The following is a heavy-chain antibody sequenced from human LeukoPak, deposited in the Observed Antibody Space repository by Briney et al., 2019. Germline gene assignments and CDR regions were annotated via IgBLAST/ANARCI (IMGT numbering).Heavy chain of an antibody. CDR1: GGSISSGDYY. J-gene: IGHJ4*02. V-gene: IGHV4-30-4*01. CDR2: IYYSGST. D-gene: IGHD3-3*01. Sequence: SQTLSLTCTVSGGSISSGDYYWSWIRQPPGKGLEWIGYIYYSGSTYYNPSLKSRVTISVDTSKNQFSLKLSSVTAADTAVYYCARVVGPDPTYYDFWSGYYGVFVFDYWGQGTLVTVSS. CDR3: ARVVGPDPTYYDFWSGYYGVFVFDY.